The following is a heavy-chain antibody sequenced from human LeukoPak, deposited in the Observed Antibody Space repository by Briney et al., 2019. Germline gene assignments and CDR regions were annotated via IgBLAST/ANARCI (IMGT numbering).Heavy chain of an antibody. CDR3: ARVPQNDCSSTSFYTWKYNWFDP. CDR2: IYYSGST. D-gene: IGHD2-2*02. CDR1: GGSISSGGYY. J-gene: IGHJ5*02. V-gene: IGHV4-31*03. Sequence: SQTLSLTCTVSGGSISSGGYYWSWIRQHPGKGLEWIGYIYYSGSTYYNPSLKSRVTISVDTSKNQFSLKLSSVTAADTAVYYCARVPQNDCSSTSFYTWKYNWFDPWGQGTLVTVSS.